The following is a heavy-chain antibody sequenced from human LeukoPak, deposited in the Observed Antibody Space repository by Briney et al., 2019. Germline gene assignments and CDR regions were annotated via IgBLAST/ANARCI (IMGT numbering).Heavy chain of an antibody. V-gene: IGHV3-23*01. Sequence: GGSLRLSCAASGFTFSSYAMTWVRQAPGKGLEWVSAICGSGGCTYYADSVKGRFTISRDNSKNTLYLQMNSLRAEDTAVYYCARDRLGDYDHSGYYDKWGQGTLVTVSS. CDR2: ICGSGGCT. J-gene: IGHJ4*02. CDR1: GFTFSSYA. CDR3: ARDRLGDYDHSGYYDK. D-gene: IGHD3-22*01.